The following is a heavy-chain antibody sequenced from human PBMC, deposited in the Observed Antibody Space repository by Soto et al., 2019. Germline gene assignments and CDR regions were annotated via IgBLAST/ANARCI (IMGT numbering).Heavy chain of an antibody. V-gene: IGHV1-2*04. CDR1: GYTFTGYY. J-gene: IGHJ6*02. D-gene: IGHD3-10*01. CDR2: INPNSGGT. CDR3: AREVFRGSSLPYGMDV. Sequence: ASVKVSCKASGYTFTGYYMHCVRQAPGQGLEWMGWINPNSGGTNYAQKFQGWVTMTRDTSISTAYMELSRLRSDDTAVYYCAREVFRGSSLPYGMDVWGQGTTVTVSS.